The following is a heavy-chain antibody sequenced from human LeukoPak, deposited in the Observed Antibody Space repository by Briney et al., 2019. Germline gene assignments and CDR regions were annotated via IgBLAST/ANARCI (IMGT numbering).Heavy chain of an antibody. CDR2: VSTSDTYT. V-gene: IGHV3-11*03. CDR1: GFTFSDYY. CDR3: ARSLFELDILVGY. Sequence: AGSLRLSCVASGFTFSDYYMSWIRQAPGEGLEWVSYVSTSDTYTAYADSVRGRFTISRDNAKYSLYLHMHSLRAEDTAVYYCARSLFELDILVGYWGQGTLVTVSS. J-gene: IGHJ4*02. D-gene: IGHD2-21*01.